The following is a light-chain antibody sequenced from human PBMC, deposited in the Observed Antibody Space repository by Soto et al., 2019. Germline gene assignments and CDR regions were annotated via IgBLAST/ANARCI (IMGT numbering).Light chain of an antibody. CDR2: GAS. CDR3: QQYNNWPPNT. CDR1: QSVSSN. Sequence: EIVMTQSPATLSVSPGERATLSCRASQSVSSNLAWYQQKPGQAPRLLIYGASTRATGIPARFSGSGSGTEFSLTISSLPSEDFAVYYCQQYNNWPPNTFGGGTKVEIK. V-gene: IGKV3-15*01. J-gene: IGKJ4*01.